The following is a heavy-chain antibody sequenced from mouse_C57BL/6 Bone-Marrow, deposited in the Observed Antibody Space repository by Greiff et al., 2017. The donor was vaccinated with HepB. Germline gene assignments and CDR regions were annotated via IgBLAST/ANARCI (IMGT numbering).Heavy chain of an antibody. CDR1: GFNIQDDY. V-gene: IGHV14-4*01. CDR2: IDPENGDT. J-gene: IGHJ2*01. Sequence: VQLQQSGAELVRPGASVKLSCTASGFNIQDDYMHWVKQRPEQGLEWIGWIDPENGDTEYASKFQGKATITADTSSNTAYLQLSSLTSEDTADYYCTLSSYYFDYWGQGTTLTVSS. CDR3: TLSSYYFDY.